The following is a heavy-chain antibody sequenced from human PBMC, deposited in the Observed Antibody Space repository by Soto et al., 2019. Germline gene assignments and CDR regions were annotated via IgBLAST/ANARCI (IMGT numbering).Heavy chain of an antibody. V-gene: IGHV3-23*01. J-gene: IGHJ6*02. CDR2: ISGSGASP. CDR1: GFTFSSYG. D-gene: IGHD2-2*01. CDR3: AKGDQCNYYGMDV. Sequence: EVQLLESGGGLVQPGGSLRLSCAASGFTFSSYGMTWVRQAPGKGLEWVSAISGSGASPYYADSVKGRFTISRDNSKNPLYLQMNSLRAEDTAVYYCAKGDQCNYYGMDVWGQGSTVTVSS.